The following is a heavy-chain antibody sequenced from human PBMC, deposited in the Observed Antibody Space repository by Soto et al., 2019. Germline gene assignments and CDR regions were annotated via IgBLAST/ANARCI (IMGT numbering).Heavy chain of an antibody. CDR3: ASRGGYNWNEPSDP. V-gene: IGHV3-21*01. CDR2: ISSSSSYI. CDR1: GFTFSSYS. D-gene: IGHD1-20*01. Sequence: GGSLRLSCGASGFTFSSYSMNWVRQAPGKGLEWVSSISSSSSYIYYADSVKGRFTISRDNAKNSLYLQMNSLRAEDTAVYYCASRGGYNWNEPSDPWGQGTLVTVSS. J-gene: IGHJ5*02.